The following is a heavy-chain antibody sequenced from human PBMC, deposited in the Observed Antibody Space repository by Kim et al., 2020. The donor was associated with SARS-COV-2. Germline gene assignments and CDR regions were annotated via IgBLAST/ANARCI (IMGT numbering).Heavy chain of an antibody. J-gene: IGHJ6*02. D-gene: IGHD3-10*01. V-gene: IGHV1-69*06. CDR3: VRSPPRRSVLVWFGGDTDV. Sequence: SVKVSCKSSGDTFNNYAVTWVRQAPGQGLEWVGGIIPIYRTRSYAQKFQDRLTITADKSTGTDYLELTSLTSEDTAVYYCVRSPPRRSVLVWFGGDTDVWGQGTTVTVSS. CDR1: GDTFNNYA. CDR2: IIPIYRTR.